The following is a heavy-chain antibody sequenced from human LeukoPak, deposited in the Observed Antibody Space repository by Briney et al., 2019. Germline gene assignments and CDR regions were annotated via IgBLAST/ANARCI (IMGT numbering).Heavy chain of an antibody. CDR2: INPSGGST. Sequence: APVKVSCKASGYTLIEYYIYWVRQAPGQGLEWMGWINPSGGSTSYAQKFQGRVTMTRDMSISTVYMELSSLRSEDTAVYYCARANKPDDYYDSSATPMGAFDYWGQGTLVTVSS. V-gene: IGHV1-46*01. D-gene: IGHD3-22*01. CDR1: GYTLIEYY. J-gene: IGHJ4*02. CDR3: ARANKPDDYYDSSATPMGAFDY.